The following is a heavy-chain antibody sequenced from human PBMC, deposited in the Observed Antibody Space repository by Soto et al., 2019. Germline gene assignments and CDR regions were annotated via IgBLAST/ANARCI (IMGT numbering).Heavy chain of an antibody. D-gene: IGHD3-9*01. Sequence: SETLSLTCTVSGGSISNYYWSWIRQPPGKGLEWIGYIYYRGNTNYNPSLNSRVTISLDTSKNQFSLKLSSVTAADTAVYYCARHPGYYDILTGYSTYYFDYWGQGILVTVSS. J-gene: IGHJ4*02. CDR3: ARHPGYYDILTGYSTYYFDY. CDR1: GGSISNYY. V-gene: IGHV4-59*08. CDR2: IYYRGNT.